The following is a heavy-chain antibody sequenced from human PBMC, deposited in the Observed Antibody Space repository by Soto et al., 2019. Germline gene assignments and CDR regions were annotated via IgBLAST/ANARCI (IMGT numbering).Heavy chain of an antibody. D-gene: IGHD6-13*01. CDR2: LYFNGGT. CDR3: ARGISKYSSWYEPHTWFDA. Sequence: QVQLQESGPGLVKPSQTLSLTCNVSGGPINSPDYYWTWIRQSPGQGLEWIGYLYFNGGTQYNPSLRTPISMSLDTSKKHFSLTMRSVTGADTAVYYWARGISKYSSWYEPHTWFDAWGQGALVTVSS. J-gene: IGHJ5*02. V-gene: IGHV4-30-4*01. CDR1: GGPINSPDYY.